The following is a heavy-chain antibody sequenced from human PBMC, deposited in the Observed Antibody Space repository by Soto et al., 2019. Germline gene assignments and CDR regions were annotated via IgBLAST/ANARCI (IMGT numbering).Heavy chain of an antibody. J-gene: IGHJ4*02. D-gene: IGHD2-21*02. CDR1: GYTFTSYG. V-gene: IGHV1-3*01. Sequence: ASVKVSCKASGYTFTSYGISWVRQAPGQRLEWMGWINAGNGNTKYSQKFQGRVTITRDTSASTAYMELSSLRSEDTAVYYCARSIVVVTALDYWGQGALVTVSS. CDR3: ARSIVVVTALDY. CDR2: INAGNGNT.